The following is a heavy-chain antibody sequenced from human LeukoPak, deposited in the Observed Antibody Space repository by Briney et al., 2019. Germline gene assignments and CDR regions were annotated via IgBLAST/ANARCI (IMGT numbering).Heavy chain of an antibody. J-gene: IGHJ5*02. CDR3: ARAAGYGFDP. CDR2: VSYEGKSQ. D-gene: IGHD6-13*01. V-gene: IGHV3-30*03. CDR1: GFTFSNYG. Sequence: GGSLRLSCATSGFTFSNYGMHWVRQAPGKGLEWVAVVSYEGKSQYYADSVRGRFTISRDNSKNTLYLQMNSLRAEDTAVYYCARAAGYGFDPWGQGTLVTVSS.